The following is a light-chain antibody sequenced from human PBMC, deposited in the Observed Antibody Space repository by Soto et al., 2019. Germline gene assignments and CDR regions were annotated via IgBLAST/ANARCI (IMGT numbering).Light chain of an antibody. CDR1: QSLLHITGETF. Sequence: DVVMTQTPLSLSVAPGQPASISCTSSQSLLHITGETFLFWYLQKPGQSPQLLIYEVSTRVSGVPDRFSGSGSGTDVTLEISRVESDDVGIYYCMQSTPLPPPLGQGTRLGIE. CDR2: EVS. V-gene: IGKV2D-29*02. J-gene: IGKJ5*01. CDR3: MQSTPLPPP.